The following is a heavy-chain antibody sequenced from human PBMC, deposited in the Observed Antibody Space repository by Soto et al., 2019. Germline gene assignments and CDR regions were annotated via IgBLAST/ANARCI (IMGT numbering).Heavy chain of an antibody. CDR3: ARVVAAAPVYYGMDV. D-gene: IGHD2-15*01. CDR1: GFTFTIYG. V-gene: IGHV1-18*01. J-gene: IGHJ6*02. CDR2: INPYNANT. Sequence: GASVKVSCKASGFTFTIYGIAWVRQAPRQGLEWMGWINPYNANTNYAQKFQGRVTMTTDTSTTTGYMELRSLGSDDTAVYYCARVVAAAPVYYGMDVWGQGTTVTSP.